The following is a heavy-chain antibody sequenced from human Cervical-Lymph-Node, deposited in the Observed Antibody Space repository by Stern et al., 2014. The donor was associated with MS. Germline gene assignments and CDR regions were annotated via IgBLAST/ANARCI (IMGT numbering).Heavy chain of an antibody. J-gene: IGHJ4*02. V-gene: IGHV4-4*07. CDR2: IDASGST. Sequence: QLQLQESGPGVVKASATLSLTCTVSGGSIGSFYWSWLRQPAGKGLEYIGRIDASGSTNYNPSLKSRVSMSLDRSNNQFFLKLTSVTAADTAVYYCARDDNRWGQGTLVTVSS. CDR1: GGSIGSFY. D-gene: IGHD1-14*01. CDR3: ARDDNR.